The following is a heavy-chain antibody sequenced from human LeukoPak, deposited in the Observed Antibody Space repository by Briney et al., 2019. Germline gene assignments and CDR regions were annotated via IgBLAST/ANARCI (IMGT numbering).Heavy chain of an antibody. CDR2: IRYDGSNK. V-gene: IGHV3-30*02. CDR3: AKDPPSYYYDSSDNWFDP. Sequence: PGGSLRLSCAASGFTFSGYGMHWVRQAPGKGLEWVAFIRYDGSNKYYADSVKGRFTISRDNSKNTLYLQMNSLRAEDTAVFYCAKDPPSYYYDSSDNWFDPWGQGTLVTVSS. J-gene: IGHJ5*02. CDR1: GFTFSGYG. D-gene: IGHD3-22*01.